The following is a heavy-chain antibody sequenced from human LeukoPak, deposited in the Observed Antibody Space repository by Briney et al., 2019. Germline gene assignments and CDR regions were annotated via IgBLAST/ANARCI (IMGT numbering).Heavy chain of an antibody. V-gene: IGHV3-53*01. CDR1: GFTVSSNY. D-gene: IGHD1-26*01. Sequence: GGSLRLSCAASGFTVSSNYMSWVRQAPGKGLEWVSVIYSGGSTSYADSVKGRFTISRDNSKNTLYLQMNSLRADDTAVYYCAKRPSSGTYPFYFDYWGQGTLVTVSS. CDR3: AKRPSSGTYPFYFDY. CDR2: IYSGGST. J-gene: IGHJ4*02.